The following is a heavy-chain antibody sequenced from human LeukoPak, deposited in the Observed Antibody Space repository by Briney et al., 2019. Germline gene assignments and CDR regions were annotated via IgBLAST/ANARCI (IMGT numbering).Heavy chain of an antibody. CDR1: GFTFSSHA. V-gene: IGHV3-64*01. J-gene: IGHJ4*02. Sequence: GGSLRLSCAASGFTFSSHAMHWVRQAPGKGLEYVSAISSNGGSTYYANSVKGRFTISRDNSKNTLYLQMGSLRAEDMAVYYCARGHGSGSYYNDEFDYWGQGTLVTVSS. CDR2: ISSNGGST. CDR3: ARGHGSGSYYNDEFDY. D-gene: IGHD3-10*01.